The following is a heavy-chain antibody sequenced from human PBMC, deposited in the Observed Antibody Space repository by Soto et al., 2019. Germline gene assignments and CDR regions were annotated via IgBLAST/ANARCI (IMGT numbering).Heavy chain of an antibody. D-gene: IGHD3-10*01. CDR2: ISGSGGST. J-gene: IGHJ4*02. CDR3: AKVGTMVRGVNDY. Sequence: EVQLLESGGGLVQPGGSLRLSCAASGFTFSSYAMSWVRQAPGKGLEWVSAISGSGGSTYYADSVKGRFTISRDNSKNTLYLRMNSLRAEDTAVYYCAKVGTMVRGVNDYWGQGTLVTVSS. CDR1: GFTFSSYA. V-gene: IGHV3-23*01.